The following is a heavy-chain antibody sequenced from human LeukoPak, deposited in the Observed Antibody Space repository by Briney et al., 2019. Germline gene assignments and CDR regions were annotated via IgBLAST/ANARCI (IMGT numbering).Heavy chain of an antibody. V-gene: IGHV4-59*01. CDR2: IYYSGST. D-gene: IGHD3-22*01. Sequence: PSETLSLTCTVSGGSLSSYYWSWIRQPPGKGLEWIGYIYYSGSTNYNPSLKSRVTISVDTSKNQFSLKLSSVTAADTAVYYCARPRITMIVEDWYFDLWGRGTLVTVSS. J-gene: IGHJ2*01. CDR1: GGSLSSYY. CDR3: ARPRITMIVEDWYFDL.